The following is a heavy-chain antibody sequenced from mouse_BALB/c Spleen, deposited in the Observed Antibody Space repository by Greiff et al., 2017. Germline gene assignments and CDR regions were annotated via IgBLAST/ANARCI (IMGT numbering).Heavy chain of an antibody. V-gene: IGHV5-6*01. CDR2: ISSGGSYT. CDR3: ARQDIRITTSPWYFDV. J-gene: IGHJ1*01. D-gene: IGHD2-4*01. Sequence: VQLKESGGDLVKPGGSLKLSCAASGFTFSSYGMSWVRQTPDKRLEWVATISSGGSYTYYPDSVKGRFTISRDNAKNTLYLQMSSLKSEDTAMYYCARQDIRITTSPWYFDVWGAGTTVTVSS. CDR1: GFTFSSYG.